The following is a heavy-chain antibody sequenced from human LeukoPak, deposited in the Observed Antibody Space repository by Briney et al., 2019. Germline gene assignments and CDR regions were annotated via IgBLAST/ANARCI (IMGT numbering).Heavy chain of an antibody. CDR3: ARRGSWLYYYYMDV. V-gene: IGHV4-38-2*02. Sequence: SETLSLTCTVSGYSISSGYYWGWIRPPPGKGLEWIGSIYHSGSTYYNPSLKSRVTISVDTSKNQFSLKLSSVTAADTAVYYCARRGSWLYYYYMDVWGKGTTVSISS. CDR2: IYHSGST. J-gene: IGHJ6*03. D-gene: IGHD6-13*01. CDR1: GYSISSGYY.